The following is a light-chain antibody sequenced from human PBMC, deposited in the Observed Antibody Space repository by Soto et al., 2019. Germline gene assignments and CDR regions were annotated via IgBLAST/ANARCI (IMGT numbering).Light chain of an antibody. J-gene: IGLJ3*02. CDR1: SSDVGGYNY. CDR2: EVS. CDR3: TSYTSDNTRV. Sequence: QSALTQPASVSGSPGQSITISCTGTSSDVGGYNYVSWYQHHPGKAPKLMIYEVSNRPSGVSNRFSGSKSGNTASLTISGLQADDEAHYYCTSYTSDNTRVFGGGTQLTVL. V-gene: IGLV2-14*01.